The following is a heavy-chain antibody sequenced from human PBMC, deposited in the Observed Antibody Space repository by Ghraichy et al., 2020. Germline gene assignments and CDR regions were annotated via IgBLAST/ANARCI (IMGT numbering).Heavy chain of an antibody. D-gene: IGHD6-13*01. CDR1: GFTFSSYA. CDR3: AKGFSSSVFLPGSYNFDY. J-gene: IGHJ4*02. CDR2: ISGSGGST. Sequence: GGSLRLSCAASGFTFSSYAMSWVRQAPGKGLEWVSAISGSGGSTYYADSVKGRFTISRDNSKNTLYLQMNSLRAEDTAVYYCAKGFSSSVFLPGSYNFDYWGQGTLVTVSS. V-gene: IGHV3-23*01.